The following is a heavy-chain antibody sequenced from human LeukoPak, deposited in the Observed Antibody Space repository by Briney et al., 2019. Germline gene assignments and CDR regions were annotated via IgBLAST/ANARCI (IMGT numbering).Heavy chain of an antibody. D-gene: IGHD3-10*01. V-gene: IGHV4-39*01. Sequence: SETLSLTCTVSGDSINSNNYYWGWVRQPPGKGLEWIGSISFTGSTYYNPSLKSRGTLSVDTSKNHFSLKLSSVTAADTAVYYCARHTYGSGTYYNAWGQGTLVTVLS. CDR3: ARHTYGSGTYYNA. J-gene: IGHJ5*02. CDR2: ISFTGST. CDR1: GDSINSNNYY.